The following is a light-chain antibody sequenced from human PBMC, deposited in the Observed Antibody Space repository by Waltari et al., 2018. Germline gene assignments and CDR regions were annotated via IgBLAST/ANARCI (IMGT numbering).Light chain of an antibody. CDR3: QQYGSSPYT. Sequence: DIVLAQSPGTLSLSPGEAVTLSCRASQYIYTRSLAWYQQKPGQAPRLLIYGASFRATDSPDRFSGRGSGTDFTLSVSRLEPEDFAVYYCQQYGSSPYTFGQGTKLEI. CDR1: QYIYTRS. CDR2: GAS. V-gene: IGKV3-20*01. J-gene: IGKJ2*01.